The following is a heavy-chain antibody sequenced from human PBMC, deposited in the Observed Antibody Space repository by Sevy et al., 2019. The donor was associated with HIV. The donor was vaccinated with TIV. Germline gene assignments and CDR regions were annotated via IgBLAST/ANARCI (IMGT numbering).Heavy chain of an antibody. Sequence: SENLSLTCTVSVYSISSGYNWGWIRQPPGKGLEWIASIYHSGSTYYNPSLKSRVTISVDTSKNQFSLRLNSVTAADTAVYYCARDHNWNHAGDWFDPWGQGTMVSVSS. CDR2: IYHSGST. J-gene: IGHJ5*02. CDR3: ARDHNWNHAGDWFDP. D-gene: IGHD1-20*01. V-gene: IGHV4-38-2*02. CDR1: VYSISSGYN.